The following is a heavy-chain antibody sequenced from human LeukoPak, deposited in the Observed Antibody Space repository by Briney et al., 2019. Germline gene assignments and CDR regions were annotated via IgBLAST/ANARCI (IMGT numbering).Heavy chain of an antibody. Sequence: SGTLSLTCTVSGGSISSYYWSWIRRPPGKGLEWIGYVYYNGSTKYNPSLKSRVSISVDTSDNHFSLKLTSVTAADTAVYYCATFSDYGGNFFEYWGQGTLVTASS. CDR2: VYYNGST. CDR3: ATFSDYGGNFFEY. CDR1: GGSISSYY. J-gene: IGHJ4*02. V-gene: IGHV4-59*08. D-gene: IGHD4-23*01.